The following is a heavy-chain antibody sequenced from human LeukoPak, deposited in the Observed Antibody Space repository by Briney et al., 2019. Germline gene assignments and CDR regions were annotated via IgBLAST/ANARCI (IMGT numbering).Heavy chain of an antibody. V-gene: IGHV3-21*01. J-gene: IGHJ5*02. D-gene: IGHD6-19*01. Sequence: PGGSLRLSCAASGFTFSSYSMNWVRQAPGKGLEWVSSISSSSTYIYYVDSVKGRFTISRDNAKNSLYLQMNSLRAEDTAVYYCAREVGGAVANWFDPWGQGTLVTVAS. CDR2: ISSSSTYI. CDR1: GFTFSSYS. CDR3: AREVGGAVANWFDP.